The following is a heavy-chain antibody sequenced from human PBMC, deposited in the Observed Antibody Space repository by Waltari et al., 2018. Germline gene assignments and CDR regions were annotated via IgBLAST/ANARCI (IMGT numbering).Heavy chain of an antibody. V-gene: IGHV3-21*02. D-gene: IGHD2-2*01. CDR1: GFNFSNYS. CDR3: ARGLVPAEDMDV. Sequence: EVQLVESGGALVKPGGSLRLSCAASGFNFSNYSMNWVGKAPGKGLDWVPKNRKNSSYIFYTDPMKGRFTISRDNDNNSLYLQMNSLRADDTAVYYCARGLVPAEDMDVWGRGTTFTVSS. J-gene: IGHJ6*03. CDR2: NRKNSSYI.